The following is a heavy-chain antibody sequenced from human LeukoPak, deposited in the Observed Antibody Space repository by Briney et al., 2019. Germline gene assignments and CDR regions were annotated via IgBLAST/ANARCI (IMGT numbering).Heavy chain of an antibody. CDR1: GYTFTSYA. D-gene: IGHD3-10*01. CDR2: INTNTGNP. V-gene: IGHV7-4-1*02. J-gene: IGHJ4*02. CDR3: ARVSMVRGVNPMVY. Sequence: ASVKVSCKASGYTFTSYAMNWVRQAPGQGLEWMGWINTNTGNPTYAQGSTGRFVFSLDTSVSTAYLQISSLKAEDTAVYYCARVSMVRGVNPMVYWGQGTLVTVSS.